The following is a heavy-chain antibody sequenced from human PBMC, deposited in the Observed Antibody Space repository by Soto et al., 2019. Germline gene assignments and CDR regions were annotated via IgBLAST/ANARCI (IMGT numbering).Heavy chain of an antibody. CDR1: GGSITSYY. CDR2: IYYSGST. J-gene: IGHJ4*02. Sequence: SETLSLTCTVSGGSITSYYWSWIRQPPGKGLEWIGYIYYSGSTNYNPSLKSRVTISVDTSKNQFSLKLSSVTAADTAVYYCARRYGPGFDYWGQGTLVTVSS. V-gene: IGHV4-59*08. D-gene: IGHD4-17*01. CDR3: ARRYGPGFDY.